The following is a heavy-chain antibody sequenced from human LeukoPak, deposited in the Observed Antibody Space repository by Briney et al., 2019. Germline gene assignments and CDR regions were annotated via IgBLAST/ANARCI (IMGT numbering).Heavy chain of an antibody. CDR1: GFSFTYYA. V-gene: IGHV3-23*01. J-gene: IGHJ4*02. CDR2: ISASGGST. D-gene: IGHD3-10*01. Sequence: GGSLRLSCAASGFSFTYYAMSWVRQAPGKGLEWVSTISASGGSTTSADSTKGRFSISRDSSKNTLYLKMNSLRAEDTAVYFCAKGGGSGNYYSLTYFDYWGQGALVTVSS. CDR3: AKGGGSGNYYSLTYFDY.